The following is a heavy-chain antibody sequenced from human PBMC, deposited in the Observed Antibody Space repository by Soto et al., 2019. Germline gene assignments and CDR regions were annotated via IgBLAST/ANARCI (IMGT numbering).Heavy chain of an antibody. CDR1: GFTFSSYG. D-gene: IGHD2-2*01. Sequence: GGSLRLSCVGSGFTFSSYGMHWVRQAPGKGLECVAVISDTGSSHYYAASVEGRFTISRENSKNTLSLHMDRLRVEDTAVYYCAKDRGGDCPDNSCYFGADYWGQGTPVTVS. CDR2: ISDTGSSH. V-gene: IGHV3-30*18. J-gene: IGHJ4*02. CDR3: AKDRGGDCPDNSCYFGADY.